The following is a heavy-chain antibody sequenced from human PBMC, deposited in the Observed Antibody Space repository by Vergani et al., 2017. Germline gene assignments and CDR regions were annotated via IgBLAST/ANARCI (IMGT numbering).Heavy chain of an antibody. CDR3: AREEVVDNYYYYGMDV. D-gene: IGHD3-22*01. Sequence: QVQLVESGGGVVQPGRSLRLSCAASGFTFSSYAMHWVRQAPGKGLEWVAVISYDGSNKYYADSVKGRFTISRDNSKNTLYLQMNSLRAEDTAVYYCAREEVVDNYYYYGMDVWGQGTTVTVSS. J-gene: IGHJ6*02. CDR2: ISYDGSNK. CDR1: GFTFSSYA. V-gene: IGHV3-30*14.